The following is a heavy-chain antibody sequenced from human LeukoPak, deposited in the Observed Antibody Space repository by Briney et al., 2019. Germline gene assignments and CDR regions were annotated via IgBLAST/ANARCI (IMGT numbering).Heavy chain of an antibody. CDR1: GFTFSSYW. Sequence: GGSLRLSCAASGFTFSSYWMHWVRQAPGKGLGWFSRINSDGSSTSYADSVKGRFTISRDNAKNTLYLQMNSLRAEDTAVYYCARGGELTMVRGVIFGYWGQGTLVTVSS. CDR2: INSDGSST. CDR3: ARGGELTMVRGVIFGY. D-gene: IGHD3-10*01. J-gene: IGHJ4*02. V-gene: IGHV3-74*01.